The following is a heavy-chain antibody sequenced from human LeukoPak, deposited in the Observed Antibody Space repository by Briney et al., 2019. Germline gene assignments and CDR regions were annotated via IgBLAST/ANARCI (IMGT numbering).Heavy chain of an antibody. CDR1: GFTFGDYA. Sequence: GGSLRLSCTASGFTFGDYAMSWVRQAPGKGLEWVGFIRSKAYGGTTEYAASVKGRFTISRDDSKSIAYLQMHSLKTEDTAVYYCTRDSQWYWGAGGISYYFDYWGQGTLVTVSS. J-gene: IGHJ4*02. CDR3: TRDSQWYWGAGGISYYFDY. V-gene: IGHV3-49*04. D-gene: IGHD1-26*01. CDR2: IRSKAYGGTT.